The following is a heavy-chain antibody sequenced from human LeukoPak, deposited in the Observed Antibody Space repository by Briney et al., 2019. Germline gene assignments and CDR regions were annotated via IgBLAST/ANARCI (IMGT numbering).Heavy chain of an antibody. CDR3: ASRRGGGLYYFDY. CDR2: IYYSGST. Sequence: SETLSLTCTVSGGSISSGGYYWSWIRQHPGKGLEWIGYIYYSGSTYYNPSLKSRVTISVDTSKNQFSLKLSSVTAADTAVYYCASRRGGGLYYFDYWSQGTLVTVSS. CDR1: GGSISSGGYY. V-gene: IGHV4-31*03. D-gene: IGHD1-26*01. J-gene: IGHJ4*02.